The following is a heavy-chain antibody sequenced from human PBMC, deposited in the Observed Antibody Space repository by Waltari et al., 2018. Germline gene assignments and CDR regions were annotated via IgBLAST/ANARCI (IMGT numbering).Heavy chain of an antibody. J-gene: IGHJ4*02. CDR2: IYYSGTT. CDR1: GDSISGSRNY. Sequence: QMELQESGPRLVKHSETLSLTCNVSGDSISGSRNYWAWLRQPPGKNLQWIGSIYYSGTTYYNPSLKGRFAISVDTSRNQFSLNVNSVTAADTGIYYCARQLRFVDWIPRYFDSWGRGTLATVSS. CDR3: ARQLRFVDWIPRYFDS. D-gene: IGHD3-3*01. V-gene: IGHV4-39*01.